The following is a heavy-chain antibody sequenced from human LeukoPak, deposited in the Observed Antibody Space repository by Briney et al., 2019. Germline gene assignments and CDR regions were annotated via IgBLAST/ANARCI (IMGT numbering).Heavy chain of an antibody. CDR2: INPNSGGT. CDR3: ARGSSLDY. CDR1: GHTLSELP. J-gene: IGHJ4*02. V-gene: IGHV1-2*02. Sequence: ASVKVSCKVSGHTLSELPMYWVRQAPGEGLEWMGWINPNSGGTNYAQKFQGRVTMTRDTSISTAYMELSRLRSDDTAVYYCARGSSLDYWGQGTLVTVSS. D-gene: IGHD6-13*01.